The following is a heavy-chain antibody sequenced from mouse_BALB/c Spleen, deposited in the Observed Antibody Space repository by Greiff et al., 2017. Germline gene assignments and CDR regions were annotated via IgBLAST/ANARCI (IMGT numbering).Heavy chain of an antibody. V-gene: IGHV5-9-3*01. D-gene: IGHD2-4*01. CDR3: ASAMITSYAMDY. Sequence: EVQRVESGGGLVKPGGSLKLSCAASGFTFSSYAMSWVRQTPEKRLEWVATISSGGSYTYYPDSVKGRFTISRDNAKNTLYLQMSSLRSEDTAMYYCASAMITSYAMDYWGQGTSVTVSS. J-gene: IGHJ4*01. CDR1: GFTFSSYA. CDR2: ISSGGSYT.